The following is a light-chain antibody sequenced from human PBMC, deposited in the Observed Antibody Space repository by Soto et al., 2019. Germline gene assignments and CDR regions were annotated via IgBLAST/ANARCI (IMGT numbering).Light chain of an antibody. J-gene: IGKJ1*01. V-gene: IGKV3-20*01. CDR2: GAS. Sequence: EIVWTQSPGTLSLSPGERATLSCRASQSVSSNLAWYRQTPGQAPRLLIYGASTRATDTPARFSGSGSGTDFTLTISRVEPADFAVYYCQQYGSSFATFGQGTQVE. CDR3: QQYGSSFAT. CDR1: QSVSSN.